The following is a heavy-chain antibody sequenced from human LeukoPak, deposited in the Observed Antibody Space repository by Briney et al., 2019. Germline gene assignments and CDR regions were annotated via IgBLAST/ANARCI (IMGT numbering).Heavy chain of an antibody. J-gene: IGHJ3*02. Sequence: SETLSLTCTVSGGSISSYYWSWIRQPPGKGLEWIGYIYYSGSTNYNPSLKSRVTISVDTSKNQFSLKLSSVTAADTAVYYCASSPIAKDAFDIWGQGTMVTVSS. CDR2: IYYSGST. V-gene: IGHV4-59*01. CDR3: ASSPIAKDAFDI. CDR1: GGSISSYY.